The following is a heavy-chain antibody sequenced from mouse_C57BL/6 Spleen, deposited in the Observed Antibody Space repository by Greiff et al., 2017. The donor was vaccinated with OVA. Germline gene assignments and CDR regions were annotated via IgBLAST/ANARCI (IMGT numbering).Heavy chain of an antibody. Sequence: VKLMESGPGLVQPSQSLSITCTVSGFSLTSYGVHWVRQSPGKGLEWLGVIWSGGSTDYNAAFISRLSISKDNSKSQVFFKMNSLQADDTAIYYCASIYYGNYVFAYWGQGTLVTVSA. D-gene: IGHD2-1*01. CDR3: ASIYYGNYVFAY. CDR1: GFSLTSYG. V-gene: IGHV2-2*01. J-gene: IGHJ3*01. CDR2: IWSGGST.